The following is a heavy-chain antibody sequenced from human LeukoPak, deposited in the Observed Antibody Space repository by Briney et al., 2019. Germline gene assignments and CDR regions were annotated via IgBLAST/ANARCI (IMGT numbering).Heavy chain of an antibody. CDR2: ISGGGGST. Sequence: GGSLRLSCAASGFSFSSYGMTWVRQAPGKGLEWVSSISGGGGSTNSADSVKGRFTISRDNSKNTLYLQMNSLRAEDTAVYYCAKDGDWRPAADWGQGTLVTVSS. CDR3: AKDGDWRPAAD. V-gene: IGHV3-23*01. J-gene: IGHJ4*02. CDR1: GFSFSSYG. D-gene: IGHD2-2*01.